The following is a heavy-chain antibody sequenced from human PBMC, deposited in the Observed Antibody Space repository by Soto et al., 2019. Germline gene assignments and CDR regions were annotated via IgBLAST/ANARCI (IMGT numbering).Heavy chain of an antibody. CDR3: ARCHCGGGSCSLSYGMDV. V-gene: IGHV1-3*01. CDR2: INAGNGNT. J-gene: IGHJ6*02. Sequence: QVQLVQSGAEVKKPGASVKVSCKASGYTFTSYAMHWVRQAPGQRLEWMGWINAGNGNTKYSQKFQGRVTITRDTSASTAYMELSSLRSEDTAVYYGARCHCGGGSCSLSYGMDVWGQGTTVTVSS. CDR1: GYTFTSYA. D-gene: IGHD2-15*01.